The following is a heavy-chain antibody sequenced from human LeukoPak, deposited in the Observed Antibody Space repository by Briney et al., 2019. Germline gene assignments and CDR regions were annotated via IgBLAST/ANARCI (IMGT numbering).Heavy chain of an antibody. CDR1: GGSISSSSYY. CDR2: IYYSGST. J-gene: IGHJ3*02. CDR3: AGPKGDGGSTAFDI. D-gene: IGHD2-21*01. V-gene: IGHV4-39*01. Sequence: SETLSLTCTVSGGSISSSSYYWGWIRQPPGKGLEWIGSIYYSGSTYYNPSLKSRVTISVDTSKNQFSLKLSSVTAADTAVYYCAGPKGDGGSTAFDIWGQGTMVTVSS.